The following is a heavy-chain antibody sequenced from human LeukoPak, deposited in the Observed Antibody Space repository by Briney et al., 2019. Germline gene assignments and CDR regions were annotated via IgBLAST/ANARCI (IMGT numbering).Heavy chain of an antibody. CDR2: INWNGGGT. J-gene: IGHJ4*02. D-gene: IGHD3-16*02. Sequence: GGSLRLSCAASGFTFDDYGMSWVRQAPGKGLERVSGINWNGGGTGYADSVKGRFTISRDNAKNSLYLQMNSLRAEDTALYYCARDVTTDYDYVWGSYRHSPIDYWGQGTLVTVSS. CDR1: GFTFDDYG. CDR3: ARDVTTDYDYVWGSYRHSPIDY. V-gene: IGHV3-20*04.